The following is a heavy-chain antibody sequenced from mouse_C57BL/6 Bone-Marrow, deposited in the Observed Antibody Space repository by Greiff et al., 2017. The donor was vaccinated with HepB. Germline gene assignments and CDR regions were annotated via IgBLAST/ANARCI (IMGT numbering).Heavy chain of an antibody. J-gene: IGHJ2*01. CDR3: ASHYYGSTYYFDY. CDR2: ISGGGGNT. CDR1: GFTFSSYT. Sequence: EVKVVESGGGLVKPGGSLKLSCAASGFTFSSYTMSWVRQTPEKRLEWVATISGGGGNTYYPDSVKGRFTISRDNAKNTLYLQMSSLRSEDTALYYCASHYYGSTYYFDYWGQGTTLTVSS. V-gene: IGHV5-9*01. D-gene: IGHD1-1*01.